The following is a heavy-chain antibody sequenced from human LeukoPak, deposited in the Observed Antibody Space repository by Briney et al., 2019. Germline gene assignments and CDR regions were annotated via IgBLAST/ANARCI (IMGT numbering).Heavy chain of an antibody. CDR3: AELGITMIGGV. CDR1: GFTFSRYW. D-gene: IGHD3-10*02. CDR2: ISSSGSTI. V-gene: IGHV3-48*03. J-gene: IGHJ6*04. Sequence: PGGSLRLSCAVSGFTFSRYWMSWVRQAPGKGLEWVSYISSSGSTIYYADSVKGRFTISRDNAKNSLYLQMNSLRAEDTAVYYCAELGITMIGGVWGKGTTVTISS.